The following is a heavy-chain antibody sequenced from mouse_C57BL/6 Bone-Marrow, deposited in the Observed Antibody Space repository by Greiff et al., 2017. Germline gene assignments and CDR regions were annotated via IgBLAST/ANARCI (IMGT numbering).Heavy chain of an antibody. V-gene: IGHV5-4*01. CDR2: ISDGGSYT. CDR3: ARGGNLYYYAMDY. CDR1: GFTFSSYA. Sequence: EVHLVESGGGLVKPGGSLKLSCAASGFTFSSYAMSWVRQTPEKRLEWVATISDGGSYTYYPDNVKGRFTISRDNAKNNLYLQRSHLKSEDTAMYYCARGGNLYYYAMDYWGQGTSVTVSS. D-gene: IGHD2-1*01. J-gene: IGHJ4*01.